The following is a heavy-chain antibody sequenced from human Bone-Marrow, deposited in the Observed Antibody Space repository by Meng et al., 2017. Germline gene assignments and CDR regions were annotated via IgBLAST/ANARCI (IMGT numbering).Heavy chain of an antibody. Sequence: GESLKISCAASGFTVSSNYMSWVRQAPGKGLEWVSAISGSGGSTYYADSVKGRFTISRDNSKNTLYLQMNSLRAEDTAVYYCANLGSSVINTFDYWGQGTLVTVSS. V-gene: IGHV3-23*01. CDR1: GFTVSSNY. D-gene: IGHD2-2*01. CDR3: ANLGSSVINTFDY. J-gene: IGHJ4*02. CDR2: ISGSGGST.